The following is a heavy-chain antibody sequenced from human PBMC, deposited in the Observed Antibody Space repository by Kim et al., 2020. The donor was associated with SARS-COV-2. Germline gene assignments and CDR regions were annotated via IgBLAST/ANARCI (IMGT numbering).Heavy chain of an antibody. J-gene: IGHJ1*01. CDR1: GYTFTSYA. V-gene: IGHV1-3*01. CDR2: INAGNGNT. D-gene: IGHD1-26*01. CDR3: AVGRRSGSYSWFAEYFQH. Sequence: ASVKVSCKASGYTFTSYAMHWVRQAPGQRLEWMGWINAGNGNTKYSQKFQGRVTITRDTSASTAYMELSSLRSEDTAVYYCAVGRRSGSYSWFAEYFQHWGQGTLVTVSS.